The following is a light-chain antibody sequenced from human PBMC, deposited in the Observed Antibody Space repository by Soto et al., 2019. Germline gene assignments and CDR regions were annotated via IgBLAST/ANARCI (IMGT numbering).Light chain of an antibody. CDR1: NTDVGDYNY. Sequence: QSALTQPASVAGSPGQSITISCTGSNTDVGDYNYVSWYQQYPGKAPKLMIYEVSNRPSGVSNRFSGSKSGNTASLTISGLQAEDEADYYCSSYRSSILVFGGGTKLTVL. V-gene: IGLV2-14*01. CDR3: SSYRSSILV. CDR2: EVS. J-gene: IGLJ3*02.